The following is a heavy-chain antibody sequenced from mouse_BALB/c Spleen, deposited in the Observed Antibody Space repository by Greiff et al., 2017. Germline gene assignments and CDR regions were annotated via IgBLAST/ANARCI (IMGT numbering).Heavy chain of an antibody. J-gene: IGHJ4*01. CDR1: GDSITSGY. V-gene: IGHV3-8*02. D-gene: IGHD2-2*01. CDR2: ISYSGST. Sequence: EVMLVESGPSLVKPSQTLSLTCSVTGDSITSGYWNWIRKFPGNKLEYMGYISYSGSTYYNPSLKSRISITRDTSKNQYYLQLNSVTTEDTATYYCARLLWLRRAPEHYAMDYWGQGTSVTVSS. CDR3: ARLLWLRRAPEHYAMDY.